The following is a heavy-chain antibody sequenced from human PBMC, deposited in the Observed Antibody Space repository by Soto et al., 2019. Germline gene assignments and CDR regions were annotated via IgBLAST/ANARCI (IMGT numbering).Heavy chain of an antibody. CDR3: AHGRGWLSDY. J-gene: IGHJ4*02. Sequence: QITLRESGPTLVKPTQTLTLTCSFSGFSLSSTAVGVNWIRQPPGKAPEWPALIYWDDDNHYSPSLKSRLTITKDTSKNQVVFTMTNMDPVDTATYYCAHGRGWLSDYWGQGILVTVSS. D-gene: IGHD6-19*01. CDR1: GFSLSSTAVG. V-gene: IGHV2-5*02. CDR2: IYWDDDN.